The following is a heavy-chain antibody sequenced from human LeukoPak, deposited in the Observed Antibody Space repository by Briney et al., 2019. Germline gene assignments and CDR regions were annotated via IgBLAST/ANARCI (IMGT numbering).Heavy chain of an antibody. J-gene: IGHJ3*01. CDR1: GYTFSDYN. CDR3: TTPSGRDLDDASDV. D-gene: IGHD1-26*01. Sequence: ASVKVSCKASGYTFSDYNVHWVRQALGQGLEWMGWIKSGSGDTKYAQKFEGRVTLTRDTSINTAYMELTRLSSDDAAVFYCTTPSGRDLDDASDVWGQGTMVTVSS. CDR2: IKSGSGDT. V-gene: IGHV1-2*02.